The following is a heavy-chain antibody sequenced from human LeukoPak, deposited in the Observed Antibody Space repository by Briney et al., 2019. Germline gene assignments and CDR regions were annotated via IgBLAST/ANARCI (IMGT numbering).Heavy chain of an antibody. CDR2: IYTSGST. J-gene: IGHJ1*01. V-gene: IGHV4-4*07. D-gene: IGHD2-2*01. CDR1: GGSISSYY. Sequence: KSSETLSLTCTVSGGSISSYYWSWIRQPAGKGLEWIGRIYTSGSTNYNPFLKSRVTMSVDTSKNQFSLKLSSVTAADTAVYYCASSIVVVPAASKNAEYFQHWGQGTLVTVSS. CDR3: ASSIVVVPAASKNAEYFQH.